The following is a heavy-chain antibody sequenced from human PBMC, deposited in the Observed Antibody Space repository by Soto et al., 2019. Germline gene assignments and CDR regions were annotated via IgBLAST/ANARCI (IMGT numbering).Heavy chain of an antibody. J-gene: IGHJ4*02. CDR3: VREDGKVGTNSAFDY. D-gene: IGHD1-26*01. Sequence: GFLRLSCASSGFTFSTYTMNWVRQAPGKGLEWVSSINGRGNYIYYAESVKGRFTISRDNAKNSLYLQMDRLRAEDTALYYCVREDGKVGTNSAFDYWGLGALVTVSS. CDR2: INGRGNYI. V-gene: IGHV3-21*01. CDR1: GFTFSTYT.